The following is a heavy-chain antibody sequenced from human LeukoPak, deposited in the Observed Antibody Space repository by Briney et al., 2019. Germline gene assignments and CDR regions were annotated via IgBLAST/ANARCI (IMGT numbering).Heavy chain of an antibody. CDR2: ISGSGGST. CDR3: ALRDYYDSSGYYSD. V-gene: IGHV3-23*01. CDR1: GFTFSSYA. D-gene: IGHD3-22*01. J-gene: IGHJ4*02. Sequence: PGGSLRLSCAASGFTFSSYAMSWVRQAPGKGLEWVSAISGSGGSTYYADSVKGRFTISRDNSKNTLYLQMDSLRAKDTAVYYCALRDYYDSSGYYSDWGQGTLVTVSS.